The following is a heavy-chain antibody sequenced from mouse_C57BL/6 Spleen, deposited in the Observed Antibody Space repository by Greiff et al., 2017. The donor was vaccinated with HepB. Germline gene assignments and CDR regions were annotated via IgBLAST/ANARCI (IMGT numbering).Heavy chain of an antibody. CDR1: GFNIKDYY. CDR3: ARGYYGSSLDAMDY. CDR2: IDPEDGET. D-gene: IGHD1-1*01. J-gene: IGHJ4*01. Sequence: VHVKQSGAELVKPGASVKLSCTASGFNIKDYYMHWVKQRTEQGLEWIGRIDPEDGETKYAPKFQGKATITADTSSNTASLQLSSLTSEDTAVYYCARGYYGSSLDAMDYWGQGTSVTVSS. V-gene: IGHV14-2*01.